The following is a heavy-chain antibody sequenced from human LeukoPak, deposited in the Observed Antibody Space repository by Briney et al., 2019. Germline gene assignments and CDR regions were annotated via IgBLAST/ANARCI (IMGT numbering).Heavy chain of an antibody. J-gene: IGHJ4*02. CDR1: GYTFTGYY. Sequence: GASVKVSCKASGYTFTGYYMHWVRQAPGQGLEWMGWINPNSGGTNYAQRFQGRVTMTRHTTISTAYMDLSRLRSDDTAVYYCARADTVSFDYWGQGTLVTVSS. CDR2: INPNSGGT. V-gene: IGHV1-2*02. D-gene: IGHD4-17*01. CDR3: ARADTVSFDY.